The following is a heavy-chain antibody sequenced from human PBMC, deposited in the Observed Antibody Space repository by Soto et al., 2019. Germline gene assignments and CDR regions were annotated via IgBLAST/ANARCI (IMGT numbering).Heavy chain of an antibody. Sequence: EVQLLESGGGLVQPGETLRLSCAASGFTFSRYAMNWVRQAPGKGPEWVSFISGAGDSTYYADSVKGRFTISRDNSRNTLYLQMNSLRAEDTAMYFCAKRAGDGYLDYWGQGTLVTVSS. CDR2: ISGAGDST. V-gene: IGHV3-23*01. D-gene: IGHD4-17*01. J-gene: IGHJ4*02. CDR1: GFTFSRYA. CDR3: AKRAGDGYLDY.